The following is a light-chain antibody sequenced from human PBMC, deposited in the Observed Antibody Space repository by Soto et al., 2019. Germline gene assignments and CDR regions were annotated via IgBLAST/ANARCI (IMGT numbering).Light chain of an antibody. CDR2: EAS. V-gene: IGKV3D-20*02. CDR3: QQRQHWPPIT. J-gene: IGKJ5*01. Sequence: DIVMTQSPGTLSLSPGDRATLSCRASQSVAGAYVAWYQQRPGQAPRLLISEASSRATGIPDRFSGSGSGTDFTLTISSLEPEDFAIYYCQQRQHWPPITFGQGTRLEIK. CDR1: QSVAGAY.